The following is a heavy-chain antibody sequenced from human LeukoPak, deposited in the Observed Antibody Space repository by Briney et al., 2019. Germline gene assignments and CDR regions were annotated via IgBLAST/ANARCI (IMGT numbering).Heavy chain of an antibody. V-gene: IGHV4-30-2*01. Sequence: PSQTLSLTCTVSGGSISSGGYYWSWIRQPPGKGLEWIGYIYHSGSTYYNPSLKSRVTISVDRSKNQFSLKLNSVTAADTAVYHCARTHKHGSHIGWGQGTLVTVSS. D-gene: IGHD1-26*01. CDR1: GGSISSGGYY. CDR3: ARTHKHGSHIG. J-gene: IGHJ4*02. CDR2: IYHSGST.